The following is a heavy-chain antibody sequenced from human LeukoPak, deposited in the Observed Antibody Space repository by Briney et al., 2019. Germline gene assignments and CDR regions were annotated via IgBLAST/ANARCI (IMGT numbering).Heavy chain of an antibody. V-gene: IGHV3-74*01. CDR2: INTDGSST. D-gene: IGHD2-15*01. CDR3: ARRKGFCKGGTCYLDF. CDR1: GFTFSSYW. J-gene: IGHJ4*02. Sequence: GGSLRLSCAASGFTFSSYWMHWVRQAPGKGLVWVSRINTDGSSTTCADSVKGRFTISRDNVKNTLYLQMNSLRAEDTAVYYCARRKGFCKGGTCYLDFWGQGTLVTVSS.